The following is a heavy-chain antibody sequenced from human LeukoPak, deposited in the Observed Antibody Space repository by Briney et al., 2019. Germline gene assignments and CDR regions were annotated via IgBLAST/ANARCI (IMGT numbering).Heavy chain of an antibody. J-gene: IGHJ5*02. D-gene: IGHD2-2*01. V-gene: IGHV1-24*01. CDR2: FDPEDGAT. CDR3: TTGLVVDPYNWFDP. CDR1: GYTLTELS. Sequence: ASVKVSCKVSGYTLTELSMHWVRQAPGKGLEWMGGFDPEDGATIYAQKFQGRVTMTEDTSTDTAYMELSSLRSEDTAVYYCTTGLVVDPYNWFDPWGQGTLVTVSS.